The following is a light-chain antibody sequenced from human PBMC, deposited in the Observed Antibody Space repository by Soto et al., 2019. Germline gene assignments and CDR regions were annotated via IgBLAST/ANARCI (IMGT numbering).Light chain of an antibody. V-gene: IGLV2-8*01. Sequence: QSVLTQPPSASGSPGQSVTISCTGTSSDVGGYNYVSWYQQHPGKAPKLMIYEVSKRPSGVPDRFSGSKSGNTASLTVSGLQAEDEADYYCSSYAGSNRVFGTETKLTVL. CDR2: EVS. CDR3: SSYAGSNRV. CDR1: SSDVGGYNY. J-gene: IGLJ1*01.